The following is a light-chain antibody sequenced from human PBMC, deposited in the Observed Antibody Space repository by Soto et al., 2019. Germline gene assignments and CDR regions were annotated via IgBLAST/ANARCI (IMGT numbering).Light chain of an antibody. Sequence: EVVLTQSPGTLSLSPGERATLSCSASQSLSRTYLAWYQQKAGQAPRLLIYGASSRATGIPDRFSGSGSGTDFTLTISRLEPDDFAVYYCQEYGSSRTFGQGTKVEIK. CDR1: QSLSRTY. CDR2: GAS. CDR3: QEYGSSRT. V-gene: IGKV3-20*01. J-gene: IGKJ1*01.